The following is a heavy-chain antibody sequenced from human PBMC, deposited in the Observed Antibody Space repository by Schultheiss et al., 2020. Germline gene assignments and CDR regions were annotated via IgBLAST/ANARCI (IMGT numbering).Heavy chain of an antibody. CDR3: ASGDLFQSETQYRHLDY. Sequence: GGSLRLSCAASGFTFSSYAMSWVRQAPGKGLEWVANIKQDGSKTHYVDSVKGRFTISRDNAKNSLFLQMNSLRAEDTAVYYCASGDLFQSETQYRHLDYWGQGTLVTVSS. CDR2: IKQDGSKT. CDR1: GFTFSSYA. J-gene: IGHJ4*02. V-gene: IGHV3-7*01. D-gene: IGHD2-2*01.